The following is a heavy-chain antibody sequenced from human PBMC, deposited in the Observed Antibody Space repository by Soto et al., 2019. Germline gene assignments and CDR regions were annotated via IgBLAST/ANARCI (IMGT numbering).Heavy chain of an antibody. V-gene: IGHV2-5*02. CDR2: FYWDDDK. Sequence: QITLTESGPTLVKPTQTLTLTCTFSGFSLSADGVGVAWIRQPPGKALEWLALFYWDDDKRYSPSLKNRLTLTKDTSTNHVVLTMTNMDPVDTATYYCAHAYGGTSWPNDAFDVWGQGTVVTVSS. J-gene: IGHJ3*01. CDR1: GFSLSADGVG. CDR3: AHAYGGTSWPNDAFDV. D-gene: IGHD2-2*01.